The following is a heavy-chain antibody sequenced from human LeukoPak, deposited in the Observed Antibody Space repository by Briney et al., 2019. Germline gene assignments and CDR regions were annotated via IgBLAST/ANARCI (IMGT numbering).Heavy chain of an antibody. CDR1: SGFA. CDR3: AKGHRESSSFFDS. J-gene: IGHJ5*01. Sequence: GGCLRLSCAAVSGFAMSWVRQAPGMRLEWVSAINGCGDDTYYPDSVKGRFTISRDNSNNTLYLQMNSLRADDTAVYYCAKGHRESSSFFDSWGQGIPVTVSS. CDR2: INGCGDDT. V-gene: IGHV3-23*01.